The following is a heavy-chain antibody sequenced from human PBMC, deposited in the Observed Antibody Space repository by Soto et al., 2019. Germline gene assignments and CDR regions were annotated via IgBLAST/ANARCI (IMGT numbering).Heavy chain of an antibody. CDR1: GFSLSTRGVG. CDR2: IYWDDDK. J-gene: IGHJ4*02. D-gene: IGHD2-2*01. CDR3: AHLYCISVTCYEKGGFDY. Sequence: SGPTLVNPTQTLTLTCTFSGFSLSTRGVGVGWIRQPPGKALEWLALIYWDDDKRYSPSLKSRLTITKDTSKNQVVLTMTNMDPVDTATYHCAHLYCISVTCYEKGGFDYWGQGTLVTVS. V-gene: IGHV2-5*02.